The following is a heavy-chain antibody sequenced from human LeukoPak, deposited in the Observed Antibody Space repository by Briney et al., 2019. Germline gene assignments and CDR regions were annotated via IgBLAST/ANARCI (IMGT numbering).Heavy chain of an antibody. CDR3: ARDLGYCSGGSCYQTTYFDY. V-gene: IGHV1-46*01. CDR2: INPSGGST. J-gene: IGHJ4*02. CDR1: GYTFTSYY. Sequence: ASVKVSCKASGYTFTSYYMHWVRQAPGQGLEWMGIINPSGGSTSYAQKFQGRVTMTRDTSTSTVHMELSSLRSEDTAVYYCARDLGYCSGGSCYQTTYFDYWGQGTLVTVSS. D-gene: IGHD2-15*01.